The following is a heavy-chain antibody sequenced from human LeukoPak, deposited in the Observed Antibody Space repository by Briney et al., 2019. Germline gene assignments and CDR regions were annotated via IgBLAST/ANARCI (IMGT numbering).Heavy chain of an antibody. J-gene: IGHJ4*02. CDR2: INHGGST. CDR1: GGSFSGYY. D-gene: IGHD2-15*01. V-gene: IGHV4-34*01. Sequence: PSETLSLTCAVYGGSFSGYYWSWIRQPPGKGLEWIGEINHGGSTNYNPSLKSRVTISVDTSKNQFSLKLSSVTAADTAVYYCARGGGYCSYWGQGTLVTVSS. CDR3: ARGGGYCSY.